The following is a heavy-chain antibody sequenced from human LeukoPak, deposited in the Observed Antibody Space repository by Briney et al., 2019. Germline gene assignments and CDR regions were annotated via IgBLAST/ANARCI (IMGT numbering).Heavy chain of an antibody. CDR3: ARDWWDSSGYYDY. Sequence: GGSLRLSCAASGYTFDDYGMSWVRQAPGKGLEWVANIKEDGSEKYYVDSVKGRFTISRDNNKNSLDLQMNSLRAEDTALYYCARDWWDSSGYYDYWGQGTLVTVSS. D-gene: IGHD3-22*01. J-gene: IGHJ4*02. V-gene: IGHV3-7*01. CDR1: GYTFDDYG. CDR2: IKEDGSEK.